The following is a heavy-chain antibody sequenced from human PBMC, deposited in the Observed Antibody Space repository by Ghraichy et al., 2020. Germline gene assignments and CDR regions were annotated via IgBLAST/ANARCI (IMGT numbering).Heavy chain of an antibody. J-gene: IGHJ6*03. D-gene: IGHD3-10*01. Sequence: SVKVSCKASGGTFSSYAISWVRQAPGQGLEWMGGIIPIFGTANYAQKFQGRVTITADESTSTAYMELSSLRSEDTAVYYCARDDRADMVQGVIAYYYYYMDVWGKGTTVTVSS. V-gene: IGHV1-69*13. CDR2: IIPIFGTA. CDR3: ARDDRADMVQGVIAYYYYYMDV. CDR1: GGTFSSYA.